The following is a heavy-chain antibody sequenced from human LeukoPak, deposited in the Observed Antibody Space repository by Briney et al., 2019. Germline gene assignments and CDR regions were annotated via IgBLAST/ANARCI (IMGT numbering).Heavy chain of an antibody. Sequence: PGGSLRLSCAASGFTFGAYTINWVRQAPGKGLEWVSCIFSRSESILYADSVKGRFTISRDNAKNSLYLQMDSLRVEDTAVYYCARDRWELPHYSYYGLDVWGRGTTVTVSS. D-gene: IGHD1-26*01. CDR2: IFSRSESI. J-gene: IGHJ6*02. CDR3: ARDRWELPHYSYYGLDV. V-gene: IGHV3-21*01. CDR1: GFTFGAYT.